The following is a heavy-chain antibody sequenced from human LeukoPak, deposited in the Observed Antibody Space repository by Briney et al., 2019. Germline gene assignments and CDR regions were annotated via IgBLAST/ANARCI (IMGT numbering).Heavy chain of an antibody. CDR1: GFTFSDYY. V-gene: IGHV3-11*04. CDR2: IGTSGGPI. D-gene: IGHD3-10*01. Sequence: GGSLRLSCVASGFTFSDYYMSWIRQAPGKGLEWVSYIGTSGGPIYYADSVKGRFTISRDNAKNSLYLQMNSLRAEDTAVYYCARVWFGEFLPYFDYWGQGTLVTVSS. J-gene: IGHJ4*02. CDR3: ARVWFGEFLPYFDY.